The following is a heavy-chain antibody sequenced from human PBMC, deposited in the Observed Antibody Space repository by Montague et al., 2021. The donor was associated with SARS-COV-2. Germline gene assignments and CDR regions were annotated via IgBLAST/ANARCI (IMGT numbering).Heavy chain of an antibody. CDR2: IDDSTST. V-gene: IGHV4-61*01. CDR1: VGSVSSGSYY. Sequence: SETLSLTCTVSVGSVSSGSYYWSWIRQAPGKGRDWIVYIDDSTSTNYNLSRKIRVTISADTSKNQFSLKLSSATAADTAVYYCARDSSCITSFCVVTWFGMDVWGQGTTVTVSS. CDR3: ARDSSCITSFCVVTWFGMDV. D-gene: IGHD3-10*01. J-gene: IGHJ6*02.